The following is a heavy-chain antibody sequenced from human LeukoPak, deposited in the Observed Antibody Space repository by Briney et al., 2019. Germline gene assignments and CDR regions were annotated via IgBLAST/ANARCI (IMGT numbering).Heavy chain of an antibody. Sequence: PSETLSLTCTVSGYSISSGYYWGWIRQPPGKGLEWIGSIYHSGSTYYNPSLKSRVTISVDTSKNQFSLKLSSVTAADTAVYYCARRPIVVVPAATGGRYYYYYYMDVWGKGTTVTISS. J-gene: IGHJ6*03. CDR2: IYHSGST. V-gene: IGHV4-38-2*02. D-gene: IGHD2-2*01. CDR3: ARRPIVVVPAATGGRYYYYYYMDV. CDR1: GYSISSGYY.